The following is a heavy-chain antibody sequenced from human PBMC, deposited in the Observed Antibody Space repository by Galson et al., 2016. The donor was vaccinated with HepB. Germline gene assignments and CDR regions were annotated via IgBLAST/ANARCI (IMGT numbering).Heavy chain of an antibody. D-gene: IGHD6-19*01. CDR3: ARHLIYNTGWYDDFDY. V-gene: IGHV3-7*03. CDR1: GFYFGSFW. J-gene: IGHJ4*02. CDR2: IKHDGNEK. Sequence: LRLSCAASGFYFGSFWMTWVRQAPGKGLEWVANIKHDGNEKYYADSVKGRFTISRDDAKNSLYLQMNSLRAEDTAVYYCARHLIYNTGWYDDFDYWGQGTPLTVSS.